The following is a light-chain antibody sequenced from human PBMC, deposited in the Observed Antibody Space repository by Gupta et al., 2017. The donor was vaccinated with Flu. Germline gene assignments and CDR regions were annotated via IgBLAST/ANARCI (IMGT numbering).Light chain of an antibody. J-gene: IGLJ1*01. CDR1: NYDIGSYVL. V-gene: IGLV2-23*01. CDR3: ASYGGSTVYL. CDR2: RGN. Sequence: VSGSPGQSITISCTGSNYDIGSYVLVSWYQQHPGKVPRLIMYRGNKRPSGVSDRFSASTSGNTASLTISGLQAEDETDYHCASYGGSTVYLFGSATKVTVL.